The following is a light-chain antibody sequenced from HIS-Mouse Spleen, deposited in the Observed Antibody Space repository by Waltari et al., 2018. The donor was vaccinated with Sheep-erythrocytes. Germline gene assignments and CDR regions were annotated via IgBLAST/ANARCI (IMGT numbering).Light chain of an antibody. V-gene: IGLV2-8*01. CDR1: SSDVGGYNY. J-gene: IGLJ3*02. CDR2: EVS. Sequence: QSALTQPPSASGSPGQSVTISCTGTSSDVGGYNYVPWYQQHPGKAPKLMIYEVSKRPAGVRDRFAGSKSGNAASLTVSGLQAEDEADYYCSSYAGSNNWVFGGGTKLTVL. CDR3: SSYAGSNNWV.